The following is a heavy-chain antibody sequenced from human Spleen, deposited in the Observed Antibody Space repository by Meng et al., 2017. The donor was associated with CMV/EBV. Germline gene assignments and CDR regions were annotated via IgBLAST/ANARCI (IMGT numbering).Heavy chain of an antibody. J-gene: IGHJ4*02. CDR3: ARVRFLEWLFHPYYFDY. CDR2: IKQDGSEK. CDR1: EFTFSRHW. V-gene: IGHV3-7*04. D-gene: IGHD3-3*01. Sequence: GESLKIPCAASEFTFSRHWMSWVRQAPGKGLEWVASIKQDGSEKYYVGSVKGRFTISRDNAKNSLYLQMTSLRVEDTAVYYWARVRFLEWLFHPYYFDYWGQGTLVTVSS.